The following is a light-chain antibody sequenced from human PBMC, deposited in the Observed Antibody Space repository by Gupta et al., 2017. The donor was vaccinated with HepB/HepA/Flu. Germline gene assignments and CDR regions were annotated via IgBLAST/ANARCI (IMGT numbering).Light chain of an antibody. V-gene: IGKV1-39*01. CDR1: QTISIY. CDR2: AAS. Sequence: DIQMTQSQSSLSASVRDRVTITCRASQTISIYLNWYQQKPGQAPKLLIYAASSLQSGVPSRFSGTGSGTDFTLTISSLQPEDFASYFCQQSYNTPPAFGPGTKVEIK. CDR3: QQSYNTPPA. J-gene: IGKJ1*01.